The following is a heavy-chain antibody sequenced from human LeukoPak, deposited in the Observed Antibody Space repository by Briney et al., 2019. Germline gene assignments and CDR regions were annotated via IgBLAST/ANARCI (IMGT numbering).Heavy chain of an antibody. Sequence: SETLSLTCAVYCGSFSGYYWSWIRQPPGKGLEWIGEINHSGSTNYNPSLKSRVTISVDTYKNQFSLKLSSVTAADTAVYYCARAALVFSSSWYNTYYYYGMDVWGQGTTVTVSS. CDR3: ARAALVFSSSWYNTYYYYGMDV. CDR2: INHSGST. J-gene: IGHJ6*02. D-gene: IGHD6-13*01. V-gene: IGHV4-34*01. CDR1: CGSFSGYY.